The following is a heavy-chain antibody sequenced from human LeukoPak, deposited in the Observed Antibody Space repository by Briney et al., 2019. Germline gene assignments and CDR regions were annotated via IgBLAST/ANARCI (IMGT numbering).Heavy chain of an antibody. D-gene: IGHD3-10*01. J-gene: IGHJ4*02. V-gene: IGHV3-30*03. CDR2: ISYDGSNK. CDR3: ARDLVPYGSGSYYNVDY. Sequence: GGSLRLSCAASGFTFSSYGMHWVRQAPGKGLEWVAVISYDGSNKYYADSVKGRFTISRDNSKNTLYLQMNSLRAEDTAVYYCARDLVPYGSGSYYNVDYWGQGTLVTVSS. CDR1: GFTFSSYG.